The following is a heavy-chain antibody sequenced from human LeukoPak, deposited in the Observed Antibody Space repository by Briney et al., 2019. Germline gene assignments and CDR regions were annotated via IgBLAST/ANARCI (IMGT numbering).Heavy chain of an antibody. CDR2: INTDGSST. V-gene: IGHV3-74*01. CDR1: GFTFSRYW. Sequence: GGPLRLPCAASGFTFSRYWMHWVRHAPGKGLVWVSRINTDGSSTAYADSVKGRFTISRDNAKNTLYLQMNSLRAEDTAVYYCARSHYYDSSGYYYYYYGMDVWGQGTTVTVSS. J-gene: IGHJ6*02. D-gene: IGHD3-22*01. CDR3: ARSHYYDSSGYYYYYYGMDV.